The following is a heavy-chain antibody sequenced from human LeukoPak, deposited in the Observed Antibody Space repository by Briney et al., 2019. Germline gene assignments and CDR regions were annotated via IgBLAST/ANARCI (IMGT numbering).Heavy chain of an antibody. CDR3: TTDQRDARMDV. D-gene: IGHD2-21*02. Sequence: PSETLSLTCTVSGDSISSHHWSWIRQYAGKRLEWIGRLMARGGIDYNPSLRSRVTMSHDASRNQFSLKLRSVTAADTPVYFFTTDQRDARMDVGGKGTTVTVSS. J-gene: IGHJ6*04. CDR2: LMARGGI. V-gene: IGHV4-4*07. CDR1: GDSISSHH.